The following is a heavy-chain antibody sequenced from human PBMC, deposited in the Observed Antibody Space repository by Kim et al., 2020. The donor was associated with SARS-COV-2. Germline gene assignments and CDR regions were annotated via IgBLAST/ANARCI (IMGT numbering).Heavy chain of an antibody. CDR3: ARVWPTPSFDY. J-gene: IGHJ4*02. Sequence: NYAQKLTGRVTMTPDTSTSTAYMELRSLRSDDTAVYYCARVWPTPSFDYWGQGTLVTVSS. V-gene: IGHV1-18*01.